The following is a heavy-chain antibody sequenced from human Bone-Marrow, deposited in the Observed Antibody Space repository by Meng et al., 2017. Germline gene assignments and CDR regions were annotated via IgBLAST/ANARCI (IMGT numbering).Heavy chain of an antibody. D-gene: IGHD3-22*01. V-gene: IGHV3-21*04. CDR2: ISSSSSYI. J-gene: IGHJ3*02. CDR3: ARPFDSKREDGDGSFDI. CDR1: GFTFSSYS. Sequence: GGSLRLSCAASGFTFSSYSMNWVRQAPGKGLEWVSSISSSSSYIYYADSVKGRFTISRDNSKNTLYLQMNNLRAEDTAVYYCARPFDSKREDGDGSFDIWGQGTKVTVSS.